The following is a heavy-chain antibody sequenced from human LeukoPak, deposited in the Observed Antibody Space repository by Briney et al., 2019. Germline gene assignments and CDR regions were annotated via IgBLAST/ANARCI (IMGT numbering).Heavy chain of an antibody. J-gene: IGHJ2*01. D-gene: IGHD5-24*01. CDR2: ISYDGSYK. V-gene: IGHV3-30*04. Sequence: GGSLRLSCAASGFTFSNYAMHWVRQAPGKGLEWVAVISYDGSYKYYADSVKGRFTISRDRSKNTLYLQMNSLRAEDTAVYYCARDGGWLQLNWYFDLWGRGTLVTVSS. CDR3: ARDGGWLQLNWYFDL. CDR1: GFTFSNYA.